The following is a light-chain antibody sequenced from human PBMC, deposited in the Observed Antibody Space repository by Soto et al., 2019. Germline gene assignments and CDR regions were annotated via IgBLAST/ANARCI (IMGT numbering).Light chain of an antibody. J-gene: IGKJ1*01. CDR3: QQYGGSPQT. Sequence: EIVLTQSPGTLALSPGEGATLSCRASQSVSKYLAWYQQKPGQAPRLLIYGASSRATGIPDSFSGSRSGTDFTLTICRMEPEEFAVYYCQQYGGSPQTFGQGTKVDIK. CDR2: GAS. V-gene: IGKV3-20*01. CDR1: QSVSKY.